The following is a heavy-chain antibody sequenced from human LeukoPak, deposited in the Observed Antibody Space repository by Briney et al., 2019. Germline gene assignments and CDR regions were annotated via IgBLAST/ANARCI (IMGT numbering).Heavy chain of an antibody. J-gene: IGHJ5*02. CDR2: ISGSGGST. CDR1: GFTFSTYG. CDR3: ARYYYGSGTSFDP. V-gene: IGHV3-23*01. D-gene: IGHD3-10*01. Sequence: GGSLRLSCAASGFTFSTYGMSWVRQAPGKGLEWVSGISGSGGSTYYADSVKGRFTISRDNSKNTLYLQMSSLRVEDTAVFYCARYYYGSGTSFDPWGQGTLVTVSS.